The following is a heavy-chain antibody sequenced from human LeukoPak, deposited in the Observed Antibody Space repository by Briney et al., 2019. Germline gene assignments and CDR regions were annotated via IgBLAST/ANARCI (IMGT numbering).Heavy chain of an antibody. CDR1: GDSISSYF. V-gene: IGHV4-59*01. CDR3: ARADVHNWFDP. Sequence: SETLSLTCTVSGDSISSYFWSWIRQPPGKRLEWIGSMYYSGNTNYNPSLKSRVTISRDTSKNQFSLKVSSVTAADTAVYYCARADVHNWFDPWGQGTLVTVSS. CDR2: MYYSGNT. J-gene: IGHJ5*02.